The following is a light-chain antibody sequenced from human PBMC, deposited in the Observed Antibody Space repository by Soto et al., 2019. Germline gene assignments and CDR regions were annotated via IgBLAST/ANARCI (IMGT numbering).Light chain of an antibody. J-gene: IGLJ1*01. CDR3: GSYTSSRTYV. Sequence: QSALTQPASVSGSPGQSITISCTGTSGDVGKYNSVSWYQQRPGEAPKFMISDVSDRPSGVSNRFSGSKSGSTATLTISSLRAEDEADYYCGSYTSSRTYVFGTGTKLTVL. CDR1: SGDVGKYNS. CDR2: DVS. V-gene: IGLV2-14*01.